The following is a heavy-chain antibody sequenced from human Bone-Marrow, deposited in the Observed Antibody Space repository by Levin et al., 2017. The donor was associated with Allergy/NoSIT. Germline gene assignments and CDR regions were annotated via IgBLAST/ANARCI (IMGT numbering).Heavy chain of an antibody. D-gene: IGHD3-3*01. CDR1: GGSVSSGSYY. CDR2: IYYSGST. Sequence: SETLSLTCSVSGGSVSSGSYYWSWIRQPPGKGLEWIGYIYYSGSTNYNPSLKSRVTISVDTSKNQFSLKLSSVTAADTAVYYCARETNGPSELRFLEWSAGWFDFWGQGTLVTVSS. J-gene: IGHJ5*01. CDR3: ARETNGPSELRFLEWSAGWFDF. V-gene: IGHV4-61*01.